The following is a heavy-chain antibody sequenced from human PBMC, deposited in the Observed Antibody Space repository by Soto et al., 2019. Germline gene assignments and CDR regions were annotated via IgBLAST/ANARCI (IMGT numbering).Heavy chain of an antibody. CDR2: MNPNSGNT. CDR1: GYTFTGYY. J-gene: IGHJ4*02. V-gene: IGHV1-8*02. Sequence: ASVKVSCKASGYTFTGYYMHWVRQAPGQGLEWMGWMNPNSGNTGYAQKFQGRVTMTRNTSISTAYMELSSLRSEDTAVYYCARGRCTVNFDYWGQGTLVTVSS. D-gene: IGHD4-4*01. CDR3: ARGRCTVNFDY.